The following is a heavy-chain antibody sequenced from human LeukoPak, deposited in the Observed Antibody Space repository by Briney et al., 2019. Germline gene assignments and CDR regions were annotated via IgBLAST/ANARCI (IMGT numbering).Heavy chain of an antibody. Sequence: PSETLSLTCTVSGGSISSSSYYWSWIRQSPGKGLEWIGDIHHSGTTNYNPSLKSRVTISIDTSKDQFSLKLSSVTAADTAVYYCASDYYGSGSFSYFDYWGQGTLVTVSS. J-gene: IGHJ4*02. CDR1: GGSISSSSYY. CDR3: ASDYYGSGSFSYFDY. D-gene: IGHD3-10*01. V-gene: IGHV4-39*07. CDR2: IHHSGTT.